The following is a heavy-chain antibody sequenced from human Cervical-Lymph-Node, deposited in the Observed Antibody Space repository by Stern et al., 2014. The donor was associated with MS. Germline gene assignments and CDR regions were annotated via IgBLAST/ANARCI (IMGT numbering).Heavy chain of an antibody. Sequence: EVQLVESGGGVIQPGGSLRLSCTASGFTVRRDYMTWVRQAPGKGLAWVSLSTNVGINFFTDSVKGRFTISRDDSKNTVYLHMTSLRAEDTAMYYCARDTSSPERSDWWGQGTLVTVSS. J-gene: IGHJ4*02. D-gene: IGHD1-1*01. V-gene: IGHV3-53*01. CDR3: ARDTSSPERSDW. CDR1: GFTVRRDY. CDR2: STNVGIN.